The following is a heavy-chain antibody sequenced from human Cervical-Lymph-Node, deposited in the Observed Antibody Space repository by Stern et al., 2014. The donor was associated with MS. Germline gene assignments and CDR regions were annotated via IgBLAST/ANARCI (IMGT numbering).Heavy chain of an antibody. CDR2: ITPSGGST. D-gene: IGHD6-13*01. CDR1: GYTFTSYY. V-gene: IGHV1-46*03. J-gene: IGHJ6*02. CDR3: AREHSSSSGFHYYYYGMDV. Sequence: QMQLVQSGAEVKKPGASVKVSCKASGYTFTSYYMHWVRQAPGQGLEWMGIITPSGGSTSYAQKFQGRVTMTRDTSTSTVYMELSSLRSEDTAVYYCAREHSSSSGFHYYYYGMDVWGQGTTVTVSS.